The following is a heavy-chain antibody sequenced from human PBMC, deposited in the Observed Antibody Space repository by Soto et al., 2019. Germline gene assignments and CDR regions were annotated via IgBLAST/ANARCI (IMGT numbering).Heavy chain of an antibody. J-gene: IGHJ6*02. CDR1: GGSISSFY. V-gene: IGHV4-59*01. Sequence: PSETLSLTCSVSGGSISSFYWSWIRQPPGEGLERIGYIYYSGSTNYNPSLKSRVTISVDTSKNQFSLKLTSVTAADTAVYYCARELFGVVYGMDVWGQGTTVTVSS. CDR3: ARELFGVVYGMDV. CDR2: IYYSGST. D-gene: IGHD3-3*01.